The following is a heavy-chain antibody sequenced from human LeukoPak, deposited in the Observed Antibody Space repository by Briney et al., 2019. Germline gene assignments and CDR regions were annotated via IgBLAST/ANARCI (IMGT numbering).Heavy chain of an antibody. CDR2: IYYSGIT. V-gene: IGHV4-61*01. Sequence: PSETLSLTCSVSGGSVSSGSYYWSWIRQPPGKGLEWIGDIYYSGITNYNPSLKSRVTISVDTSKNQFSVKLTSVTAADTAVYYCTRGKPETVFDSWGQGTLVTVSS. D-gene: IGHD2-21*02. J-gene: IGHJ4*02. CDR3: TRGKPETVFDS. CDR1: GGSVSSGSYY.